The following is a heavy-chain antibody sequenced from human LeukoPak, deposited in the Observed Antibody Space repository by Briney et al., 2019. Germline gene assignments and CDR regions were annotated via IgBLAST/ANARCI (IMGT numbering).Heavy chain of an antibody. CDR2: ISSNGGRT. CDR3: ARVWGYYYMDV. V-gene: IGHV3-64*02. Sequence: PGRSLRLSCAASGFIFSSYAMHWVRQSPGKGLEYVSAISSNGGRTYYADSVKGRFTVSRDNSKKTLFLQMGSLRTEDMAVYYCARVWGYYYMDVWGKGTTVTISS. J-gene: IGHJ6*03. CDR1: GFIFSSYA. D-gene: IGHD3-16*01.